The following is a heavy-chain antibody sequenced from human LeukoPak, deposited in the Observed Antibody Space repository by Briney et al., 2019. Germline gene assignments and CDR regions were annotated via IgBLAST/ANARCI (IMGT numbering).Heavy chain of an antibody. Sequence: GGSLRLSGAGSGFTFSSYGMHWVRQAPGKGLEWVAVIWYDGSNKYYADSVKGRFTISRDNSKNTLYLQMNSLRAEDTAVYYCAKIPLDSSDLDYWGQGTLVTVSS. D-gene: IGHD6-19*01. J-gene: IGHJ4*02. CDR1: GFTFSSYG. CDR2: IWYDGSNK. V-gene: IGHV3-33*06. CDR3: AKIPLDSSDLDY.